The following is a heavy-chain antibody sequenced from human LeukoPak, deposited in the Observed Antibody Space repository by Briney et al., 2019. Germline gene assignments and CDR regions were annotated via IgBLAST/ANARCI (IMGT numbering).Heavy chain of an antibody. V-gene: IGHV4-4*07. CDR1: GGSISSYY. J-gene: IGHJ6*02. CDR3: ARVLGSQAYGDYYYGMDV. D-gene: IGHD4-17*01. CDR2: IYTSGST. Sequence: SETLSLTCTVSGGSISSYYWSWIRQPAGKGLEWIGRIYTSGSTNYTPSLKSRVTMSVDTSKNQFSLKPSSVTAADTAVYYCARVLGSQAYGDYYYGMDVWGQGTTVTVSS.